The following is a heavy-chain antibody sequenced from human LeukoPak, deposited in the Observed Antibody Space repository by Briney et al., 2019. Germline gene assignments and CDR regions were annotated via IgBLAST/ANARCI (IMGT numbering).Heavy chain of an antibody. Sequence: GGSLRLSCAASGFTFSSYSMNWVRQAPGKGLEWVSSISSSSYIYYADSVKGRFTISRDNAKNSLYLQMNSLRAEDTAVYYCAGALVVPAARIDYWGQGTLVTVSS. CDR1: GFTFSSYS. CDR3: AGALVVPAARIDY. J-gene: IGHJ4*02. CDR2: ISSSSYI. D-gene: IGHD2-2*01. V-gene: IGHV3-21*01.